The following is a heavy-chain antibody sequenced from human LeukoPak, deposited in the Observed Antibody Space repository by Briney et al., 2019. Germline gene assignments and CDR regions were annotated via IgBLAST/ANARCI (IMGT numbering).Heavy chain of an antibody. CDR1: GGSISSSSYY. CDR3: ARIIGQWLVRWYFDY. V-gene: IGHV4-39*01. Sequence: PSETLSLTCTVSGGSISSSSYYWGWIRQPPGKGLEWIGSIYYSGSTYYNPSLKSRVTISVDTSKNQFSLKLSSVTAADTAVYYCARIIGQWLVRWYFDYWGQGTLVTVSS. D-gene: IGHD6-19*01. J-gene: IGHJ4*02. CDR2: IYYSGST.